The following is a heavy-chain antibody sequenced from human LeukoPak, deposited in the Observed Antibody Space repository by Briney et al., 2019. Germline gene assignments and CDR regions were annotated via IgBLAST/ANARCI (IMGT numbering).Heavy chain of an antibody. Sequence: ASVKVSCKASGYTFNTYDMNWVRQATGQGLEWMGWMNPNKGNTGYAQKFQGRVTMTTDTSTSTAYMELRSLRSDDTAVYYCAREALDYWGQGTLVTVSS. CDR1: GYTFNTYD. CDR3: AREALDY. CDR2: MNPNKGNT. J-gene: IGHJ4*02. V-gene: IGHV1-8*01.